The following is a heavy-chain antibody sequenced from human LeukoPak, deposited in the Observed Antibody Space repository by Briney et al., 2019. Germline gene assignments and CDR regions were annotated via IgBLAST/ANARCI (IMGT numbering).Heavy chain of an antibody. CDR3: ARLYYSDSAFDY. CDR2: IYSSGST. J-gene: IGHJ4*01. Sequence: PWETLSLTCTVSGGAIISSSFYWVWIRQPPGRGLEWIGSIYSSGSTYYNPSVNSRATISVDTSKKELSLELSSVTAADTSMYYCARLYYSDSAFDYWGQGTLVTVS. V-gene: IGHV4-39*01. D-gene: IGHD3-10*01. CDR1: GGAIISSSFY.